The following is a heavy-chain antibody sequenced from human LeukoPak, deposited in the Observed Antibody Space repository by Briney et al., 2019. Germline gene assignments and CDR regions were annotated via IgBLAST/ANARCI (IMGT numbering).Heavy chain of an antibody. V-gene: IGHV7-4-1*02. D-gene: IGHD2-15*01. Sequence: GASVKVSCKASGYTFASYAMNWVRQAPGQGLEWMGWINTNTGNPTYAQGFTGRFVFSLDTSVSTAYLQISSLKAEDTAVYYCARGVVVAATQSYYFDYWGQGTLVTVSS. J-gene: IGHJ4*02. CDR2: INTNTGNP. CDR3: ARGVVVAATQSYYFDY. CDR1: GYTFASYA.